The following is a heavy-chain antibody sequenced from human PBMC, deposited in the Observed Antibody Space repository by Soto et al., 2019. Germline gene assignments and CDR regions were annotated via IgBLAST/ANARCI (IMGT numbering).Heavy chain of an antibody. CDR3: ARPTYDFWSGYLKDAFDI. V-gene: IGHV1-8*01. Sequence: QVQLVQSGAEVKKPGASVTVSCKASGYTFTSYDINWVRQATGQGLEWMGWMNPNSGNTGYAQKFQGRVTITRHTSISTAYMELSSLRSEDTAVYYCARPTYDFWSGYLKDAFDIWGQGTMVTVSS. D-gene: IGHD3-3*01. CDR1: GYTFTSYD. J-gene: IGHJ3*02. CDR2: MNPNSGNT.